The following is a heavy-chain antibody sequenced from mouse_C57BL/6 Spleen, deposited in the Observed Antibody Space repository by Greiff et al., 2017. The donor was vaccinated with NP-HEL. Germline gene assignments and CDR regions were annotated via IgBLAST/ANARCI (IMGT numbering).Heavy chain of an antibody. CDR2: IYPGDGDT. D-gene: IGHD1-1*01. V-gene: IGHV1-82*01. CDR3: ARGYYDSSCFDY. Sequence: QVQLQQSGPELVKPGASVKISCKASGYAFSSSWMNWVKQRPGKGLEWIGRIYPGDGDTNYNGTFKGKATLTADKSSSTAYMQLSSLTSEDSAVDFCARGYYDSSCFDYWGQGTTLTVSS. CDR1: GYAFSSSW. J-gene: IGHJ2*01.